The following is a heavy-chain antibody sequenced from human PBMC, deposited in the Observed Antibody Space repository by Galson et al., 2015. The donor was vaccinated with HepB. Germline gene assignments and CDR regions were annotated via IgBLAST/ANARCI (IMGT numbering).Heavy chain of an antibody. CDR2: ISYDGSNK. Sequence: SLRLSCAASGFTFSSYAMHWVRQAPGKGLEWVAVISYDGSNKYYADSVKGRFTISRDNSKNTLYLQMNSLRAEDTAVYYCARDLGNIVLMVYAYDGEGYYGMDVWGQGTTVTVSS. CDR3: ARDLGNIVLMVYAYDGEGYYGMDV. D-gene: IGHD2-8*01. J-gene: IGHJ6*02. CDR1: GFTFSSYA. V-gene: IGHV3-30*04.